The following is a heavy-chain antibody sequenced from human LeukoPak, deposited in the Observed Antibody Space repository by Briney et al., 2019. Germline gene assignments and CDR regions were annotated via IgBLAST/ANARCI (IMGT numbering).Heavy chain of an antibody. CDR3: ARDLKGFSYYDSSGRPSVYFDY. D-gene: IGHD3-22*01. CDR2: ISAYNGNT. J-gene: IGHJ4*02. CDR1: GYTFTSYG. V-gene: IGHV1-18*01. Sequence: GASVKVSCKASGYTFTSYGISWVRQAPGQGLEWMGWISAYNGNTNYAQKLQGRVTMTTDTSTSTAYMELRSLRSDDTAVYYCARDLKGFSYYDSSGRPSVYFDYWGQGTLVTVSS.